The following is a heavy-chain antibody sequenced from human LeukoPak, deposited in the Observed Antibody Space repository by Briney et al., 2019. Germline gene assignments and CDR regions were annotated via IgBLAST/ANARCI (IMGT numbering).Heavy chain of an antibody. V-gene: IGHV1-69*04. D-gene: IGHD3-22*01. J-gene: IGHJ5*02. CDR3: ARGITMIVVVNQYNWFDP. CDR2: IIPILGIA. Sequence: SVKVSCKASGYTFTGYYMHWVRQAPGQGLEWMGRIIPILGIANYAQKFQGRVTITADKSTSTAYMELSSLRSEDTAVYYCARGITMIVVVNQYNWFDPWGQGTLVTVSS. CDR1: GYTFTGYY.